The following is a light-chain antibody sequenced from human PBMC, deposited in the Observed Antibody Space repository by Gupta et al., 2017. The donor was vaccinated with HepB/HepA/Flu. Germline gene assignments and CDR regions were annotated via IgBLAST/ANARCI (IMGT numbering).Light chain of an antibody. CDR1: SSDFGDFNH. CDR2: DVS. Sequence: QSALTQPASVSGSPGQSTPLPCTATSSDFGDFNHVSWYQQHPAKAPKLLISDVSNRPSGVSSRFSGSKSGNTASLTISALQAEDEADYYCSSFIYTPTLVVFGGGTKLTVL. J-gene: IGLJ2*01. CDR3: SSFIYTPTLVV. V-gene: IGLV2-14*03.